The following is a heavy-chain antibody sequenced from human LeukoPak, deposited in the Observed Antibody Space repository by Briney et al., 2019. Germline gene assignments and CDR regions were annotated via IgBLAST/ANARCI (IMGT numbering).Heavy chain of an antibody. J-gene: IGHJ4*02. CDR1: GYSFTSYG. D-gene: IGHD6-13*01. Sequence: ASVKVSCKASGYSFTSYGISWVRQAPGRGLEWMGWISGYNGNTKYAQKFQGRVSMTTDTSTSTVYMELRSLTSDDTAVYYCARDSSAGQQLALVFDYWGQGTLVTVSS. V-gene: IGHV1-18*01. CDR3: ARDSSAGQQLALVFDY. CDR2: ISGYNGNT.